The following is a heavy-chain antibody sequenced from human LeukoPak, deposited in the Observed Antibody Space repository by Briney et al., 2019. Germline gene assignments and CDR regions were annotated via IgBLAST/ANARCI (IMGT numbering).Heavy chain of an antibody. CDR2: INDNGGRT. Sequence: GGSLRLCCSASGFTLSRYAMHLVRQAPGKGLEYVSGINDNGGRTHYGDSVKGRFSISRDNSKNTLHLQMSTLRAEDTALYYCVKDVGGSYAFDYWGQGILVTVAS. J-gene: IGHJ4*02. CDR3: VKDVGGSYAFDY. D-gene: IGHD1-26*01. CDR1: GFTLSRYA. V-gene: IGHV3-64D*09.